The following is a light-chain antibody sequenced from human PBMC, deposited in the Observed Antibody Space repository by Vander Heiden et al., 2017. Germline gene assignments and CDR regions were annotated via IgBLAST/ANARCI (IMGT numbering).Light chain of an antibody. CDR1: SSDVGAYDY. V-gene: IGLV2-11*01. Sequence: QSALTQPRSVSGSPGQSVTISCSGTSSDVGAYDYVSWYQQHPGTAPKLLIYDVTKWPSGVPDRFSGSKSGNTATLTISGLLTEDEADYYCCSYAGSYTWVFGGGTKVTVL. J-gene: IGLJ3*02. CDR2: DVT. CDR3: CSYAGSYTWV.